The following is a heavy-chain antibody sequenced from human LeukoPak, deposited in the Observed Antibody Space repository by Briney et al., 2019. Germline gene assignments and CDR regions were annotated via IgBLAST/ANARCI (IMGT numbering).Heavy chain of an antibody. CDR2: VRGSGSDT. Sequence: GGSLRLSCAASGFTFSTYGMSWVRQAPGKGLEWVSAVRGSGSDTYYADSVKGRFTISRDNSKNTLYLQINSLRAEDTAVYYCAKIWGSSGWYEYSFDYWGQGTLVTVSS. J-gene: IGHJ4*02. D-gene: IGHD6-19*01. CDR3: AKIWGSSGWYEYSFDY. V-gene: IGHV3-23*01. CDR1: GFTFSTYG.